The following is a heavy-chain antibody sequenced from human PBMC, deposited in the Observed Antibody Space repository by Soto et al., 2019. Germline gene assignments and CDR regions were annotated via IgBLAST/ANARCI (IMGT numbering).Heavy chain of an antibody. Sequence: QVQLVQSGAEVKKPGASVKVSCTFTSYDINWVRQAAGQGLEWMAWMNPNSGDTRYAQKFQGRVTMTRDTSKFTAYMELSNLRSEDTAVYYCARGPGSSDWRFSYYYMDVWDKGTTVTVSS. J-gene: IGHJ6*03. CDR3: ARGPGSSDWRFSYYYMDV. D-gene: IGHD6-19*01. V-gene: IGHV1-8*01. CDR2: MNPNSGDT. CDR1: FTSYD.